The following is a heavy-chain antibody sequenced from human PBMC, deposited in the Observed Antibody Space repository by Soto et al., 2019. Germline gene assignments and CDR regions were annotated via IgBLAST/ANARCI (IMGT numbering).Heavy chain of an antibody. D-gene: IGHD3-10*01. CDR1: TASINSYS. CDR2: VYNSGST. J-gene: IGHJ4*02. V-gene: IGHV4-59*01. Sequence: PSETLSLTCTVSTASINSYSWSWIRQPPGKGLEWIGYVYNSGSTIYNPSLKTRVTISLDTSKNQFSLRLTSVTAADTAVYYCAGDYASGSYRFDYWGQGALVTVPQ. CDR3: AGDYASGSYRFDY.